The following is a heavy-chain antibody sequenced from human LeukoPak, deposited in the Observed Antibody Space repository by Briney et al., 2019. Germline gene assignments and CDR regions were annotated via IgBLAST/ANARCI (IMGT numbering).Heavy chain of an antibody. V-gene: IGHV3-53*05. CDR3: ARVFQWLLLV. Sequence: GGSLRLSCAASGFTVSSNYMSWVRQAPGKGLEWVSVIYSGGSTYYADSVKGRFTISRDSSKNTLYLQMNSLRAEDTAVYYCARVFQWLLLVWGQGTLVTVSS. CDR1: GFTVSSNY. J-gene: IGHJ4*02. CDR2: IYSGGST. D-gene: IGHD3-22*01.